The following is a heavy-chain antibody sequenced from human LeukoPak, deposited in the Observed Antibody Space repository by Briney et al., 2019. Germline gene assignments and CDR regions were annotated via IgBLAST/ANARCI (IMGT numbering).Heavy chain of an antibody. CDR1: RFTFHSYA. CDR3: AKDLCGDCYPYYFAMDV. Sequence: PGGSLRLSCAASRFTFHSYAMNWVRQAPGKGLEWFTDISGSGGKTYFADSVKGRFTISRDSSKNTVYLQMNGLRGEDPAVYDCAKDLCGDCYPYYFAMDVWGQGTTVTVS. CDR2: ISGSGGKT. J-gene: IGHJ6*02. V-gene: IGHV3-23*01. D-gene: IGHD2-21*02.